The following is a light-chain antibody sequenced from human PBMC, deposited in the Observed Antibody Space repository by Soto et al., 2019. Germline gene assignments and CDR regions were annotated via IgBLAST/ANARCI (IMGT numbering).Light chain of an antibody. V-gene: IGLV3-21*02. CDR2: DDR. CDR1: NVGSRS. J-gene: IGLJ3*02. Sequence: SSELTQPPSVSVAPGQTARITCGGNNVGSRSVHWYQQKPGQAPVLVVYDDRDRPSGIPERISGSNAGNTATLTISRVEAGDEADYFCQVWDASSEPWVFGGGTQLTVL. CDR3: QVWDASSEPWV.